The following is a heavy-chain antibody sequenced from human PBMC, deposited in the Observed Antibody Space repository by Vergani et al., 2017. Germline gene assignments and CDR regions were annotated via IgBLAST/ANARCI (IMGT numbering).Heavy chain of an antibody. CDR1: GFTFSSYG. CDR3: ARDKGETTVITRSHWYFDL. D-gene: IGHD4-23*01. CDR2: IWYDGSNK. V-gene: IGHV3-33*08. Sequence: VQLVESGGGLVQPGGSLRLSCAASGFTFSSYGMHWVRQAPGKGLEWVAVIWYDGSNKYYADSVKGRFTISRDNSKNTLYLQMNSLRAEDTAVYYCARDKGETTVITRSHWYFDLWGRGTLVTVSS. J-gene: IGHJ2*01.